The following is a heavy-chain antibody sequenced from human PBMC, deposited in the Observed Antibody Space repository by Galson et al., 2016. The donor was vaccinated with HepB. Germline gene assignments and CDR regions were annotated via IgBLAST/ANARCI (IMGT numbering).Heavy chain of an antibody. D-gene: IGHD3-9*01. CDR1: GFTFNTYS. V-gene: IGHV3-21*01. J-gene: IGHJ4*03. CDR2: ISGTSTYI. Sequence: SLRLSCAASGFTFNTYSMNWVRQAPGKGLEWVSSISGTSTYIYYADSVKGRFTISRDNAKNSLYLQMNNVRAEGTAVYYCARDLRGMIRFFDWSTHFDSWGQGTLVTVSS. CDR3: ARDLRGMIRFFDWSTHFDS.